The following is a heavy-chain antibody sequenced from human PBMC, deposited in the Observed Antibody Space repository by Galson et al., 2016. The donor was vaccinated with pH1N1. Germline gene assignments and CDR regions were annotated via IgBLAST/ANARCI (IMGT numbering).Heavy chain of an antibody. CDR3: ARDGVVTVDFDY. CDR1: GFIFGSYW. CDR2: IKSDGSGT. J-gene: IGHJ4*02. D-gene: IGHD3-3*01. V-gene: IGHV3-74*03. Sequence: SLRLSCAASGFIFGSYWMHWVRQVPGKGLVWVSRIKSDGSGTTYADSVKGRFTISRDNAKNTLYLQMNSLGAEDTAVYFCARDGVVTVDFDYWGQGTLVTVSS.